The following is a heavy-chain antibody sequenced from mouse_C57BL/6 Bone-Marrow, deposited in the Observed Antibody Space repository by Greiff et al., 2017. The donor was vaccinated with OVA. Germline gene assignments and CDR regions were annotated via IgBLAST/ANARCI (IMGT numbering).Heavy chain of an antibody. J-gene: IGHJ2*01. CDR3: ARRGTGPFDY. V-gene: IGHV1-63*01. CDR2: IYPGGGYT. CDR1: GYTFTNYW. D-gene: IGHD4-1*01. Sequence: QVQLKESGAELVRPGTSVKMSCKASGYTFTNYWIGWAKQRPGHGLEWIGDIYPGGGYTNYNEKFKGKATLTADKSSSTAFMQFSSLTSEDSAIYYCARRGTGPFDYWGQGTTLTVSS.